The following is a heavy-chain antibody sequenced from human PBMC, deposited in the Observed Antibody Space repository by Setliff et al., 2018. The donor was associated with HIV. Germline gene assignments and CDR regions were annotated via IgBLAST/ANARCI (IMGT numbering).Heavy chain of an antibody. Sequence: GGSLRLSCEGSGFVFNNYAMHWVRQSPGKGLEWVAGVDWAGDVTAYGDFAKGRCTISRDNVKNSLYVEMNRVTTEDTALYYCVRDGSATGRYYFYMDVWGKGIAVTVSS. D-gene: IGHD3-9*01. CDR1: GFVFNNYA. J-gene: IGHJ6*03. V-gene: IGHV3-9*01. CDR3: VRDGSATGRYYFYMDV. CDR2: VDWAGDVT.